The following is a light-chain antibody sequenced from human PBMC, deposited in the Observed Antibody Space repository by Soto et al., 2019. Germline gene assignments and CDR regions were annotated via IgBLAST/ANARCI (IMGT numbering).Light chain of an antibody. CDR2: GAS. CDR1: QSVSSTY. CDR3: QQHGRT. V-gene: IGKV3-20*01. Sequence: EIVLTQSPGTLSLSPGERATLSCRASQSVSSTYLAWYQHKPGQAPRLLIYGASSRATGIPDRFSGSGSGTDFTLTITRLEPEDVAVYYCQQHGRTFGQGTRLEIK. J-gene: IGKJ2*01.